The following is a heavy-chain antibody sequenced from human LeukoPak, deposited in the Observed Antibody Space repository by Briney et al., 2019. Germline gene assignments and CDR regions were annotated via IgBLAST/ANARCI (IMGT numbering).Heavy chain of an antibody. CDR3: AGDYGDYYFDY. CDR2: IYYSGST. D-gene: IGHD4-17*01. Sequence: SETLSLTCTVSGGSISSSSYYWGWIRQPPGKGLEWIGSIYYSGSTYYNPSLKSRVTISVDTSKNQFSLKLSSVTAADTAVYFCAGDYGDYYFDYWGQGTLVTVSS. CDR1: GGSISSSSYY. J-gene: IGHJ4*02. V-gene: IGHV4-39*07.